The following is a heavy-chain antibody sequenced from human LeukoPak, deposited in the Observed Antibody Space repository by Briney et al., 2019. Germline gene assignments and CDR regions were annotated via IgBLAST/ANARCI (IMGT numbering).Heavy chain of an antibody. J-gene: IGHJ4*02. CDR1: GFAFSSYG. CDR3: ARATARGYGYFDY. D-gene: IGHD5-12*01. CDR2: ISYDGSNK. Sequence: PGGSLRLSCAASGFAFSSYGMHWVRQAPGKGLEWVAVISYDGSNKYYADSVKGRFTISRDNSKNTLYLQMNSLRAEDTAVYYCARATARGYGYFDYWGQGTLVTVSS. V-gene: IGHV3-30*19.